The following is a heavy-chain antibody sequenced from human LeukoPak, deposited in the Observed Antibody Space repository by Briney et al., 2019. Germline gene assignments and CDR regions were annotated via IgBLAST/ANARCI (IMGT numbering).Heavy chain of an antibody. V-gene: IGHV4-39*01. CDR1: GGSISSSTYY. Sequence: SETLSLTCTVSGGSISSSTYYWAWIRQPPGKGLEWIATIHHSGSTYYKPSLRSGVTISVDTSRNQFSLKLSSVTVADTAVYYCARGDYYDSSGRNWGQGTLVTVSS. J-gene: IGHJ4*02. D-gene: IGHD3-22*01. CDR3: ARGDYYDSSGRN. CDR2: IHHSGST.